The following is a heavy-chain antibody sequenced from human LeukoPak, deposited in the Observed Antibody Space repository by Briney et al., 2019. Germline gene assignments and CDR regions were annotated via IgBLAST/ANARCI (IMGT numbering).Heavy chain of an antibody. CDR3: ARDLLGRYGMDV. CDR1: GFTFSSYW. V-gene: IGHV3-30-3*01. CDR2: ISYDGSNK. D-gene: IGHD7-27*01. J-gene: IGHJ6*02. Sequence: GGSLRLSCAASGFTFSSYWMTWVRQAPGKGLEWVAVISYDGSNKYCADSVKGRFTISRDNSKNTLYLQMNSLRAEDTAVYYCARDLLGRYGMDVWGQGTTVTVSS.